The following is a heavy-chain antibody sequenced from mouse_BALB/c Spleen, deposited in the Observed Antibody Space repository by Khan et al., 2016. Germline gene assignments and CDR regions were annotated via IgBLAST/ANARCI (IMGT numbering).Heavy chain of an antibody. CDR2: INPSSGYT. D-gene: IGHD3-3*01. CDR1: GYIFTTYL. J-gene: IGHJ2*01. CDR3: ARCRRDDFDY. V-gene: IGHV1-4*02. Sequence: QVQLQQSAAELARPGASVKMSCKASGYIFTTYLMYWVKQRPGQGLEWIGHINPSSGYTEYNQKFKDKTTLTADKSSSTAYMQLSSLTSEDSAVDYCARCRRDDFDYWGQGTTLTVSS.